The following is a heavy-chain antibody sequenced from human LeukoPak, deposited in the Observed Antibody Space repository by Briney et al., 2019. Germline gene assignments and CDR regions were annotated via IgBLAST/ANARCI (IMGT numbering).Heavy chain of an antibody. Sequence: GASVNVSCKVSGYALTELSMHWVRQAPGKGLEWMGGFDPEDGETIYAQKFQSRVTMTEDTSTDTAYMELSSLRSEDTAVYYCATGDYYDSSGYFGPLLYWGQGTLVTVSS. J-gene: IGHJ4*02. D-gene: IGHD3-22*01. V-gene: IGHV1-24*01. CDR3: ATGDYYDSSGYFGPLLY. CDR1: GYALTELS. CDR2: FDPEDGET.